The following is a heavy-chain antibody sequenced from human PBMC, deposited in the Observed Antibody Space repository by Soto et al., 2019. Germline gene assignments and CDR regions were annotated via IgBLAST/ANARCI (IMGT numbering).Heavy chain of an antibody. Sequence: SETLSVTCTVSGGSIISSSYYWVWIRQPPGKGLEWIGSIYYSGSTYYNPSLKSRVTISVDTSKNQFSLKLSSVTAADTAVYYCARHVRGVISSDENWFDPWGQGTLVTVSS. CDR1: GGSIISSSYY. CDR3: ARHVRGVISSDENWFDP. V-gene: IGHV4-39*01. CDR2: IYYSGST. D-gene: IGHD3-10*01. J-gene: IGHJ5*02.